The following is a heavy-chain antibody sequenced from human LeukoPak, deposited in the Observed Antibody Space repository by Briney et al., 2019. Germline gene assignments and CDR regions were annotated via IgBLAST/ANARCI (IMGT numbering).Heavy chain of an antibody. V-gene: IGHV3-11*03. CDR1: GFTFSDYY. J-gene: IGHJ4*02. CDR3: AAFYYSAFFDY. CDR2: IDGTNSYT. D-gene: IGHD3-10*01. Sequence: GGSLRLSCAASGFTFSDYYVTWIRQAPGQGLEWVSYIDGTNSYTNYADSVKGRFTIARDNAKNSLYLQMNSLRAEDTAVYYCAAFYYSAFFDYWGLGTLVTVSS.